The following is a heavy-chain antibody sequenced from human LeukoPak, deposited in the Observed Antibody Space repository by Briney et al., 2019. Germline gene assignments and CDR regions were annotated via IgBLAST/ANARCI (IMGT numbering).Heavy chain of an antibody. CDR3: ARTIRDPYRYYDSSGQVSY. CDR1: GGSFSGYY. Sequence: PSETLSLTCAVYGGSFSGYYWSWIRQPPGKGLEWIGEINHSGSTNYNPSLKSRVTISVDTSKNQFSLKLSSVTAADTAVYYCARTIRDPYRYYDSSGQVSYWGQGTLVTVSS. CDR2: INHSGST. J-gene: IGHJ4*02. V-gene: IGHV4-34*01. D-gene: IGHD3-22*01.